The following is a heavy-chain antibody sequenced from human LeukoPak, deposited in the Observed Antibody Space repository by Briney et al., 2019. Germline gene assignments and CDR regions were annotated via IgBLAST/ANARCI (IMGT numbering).Heavy chain of an antibody. J-gene: IGHJ5*02. V-gene: IGHV3-74*01. CDR1: GFTFSSYW. Sequence: GGSLRLSCVASGFTFSSYWMHWVRQDPRKGLVWVSRINGDGRNINYADSVRGRFTISRDNAKNTLYLQMNSLRAEDTAVYYCAKDPPRRIRYFDHDKYNWFDPWGQGTLVTVSS. CDR2: INGDGRNI. CDR3: AKDPPRRIRYFDHDKYNWFDP. D-gene: IGHD3-9*01.